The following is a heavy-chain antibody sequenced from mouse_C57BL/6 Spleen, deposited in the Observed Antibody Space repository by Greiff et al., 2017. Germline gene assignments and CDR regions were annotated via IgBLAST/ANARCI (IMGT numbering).Heavy chain of an antibody. CDR3: ARRTVVAPYAMDY. Sequence: EVKLVESGGGLVKPGGSLKLSCAASGFTFSDYGMHWVRQAPEQGLEWVAYISSGSSTIYYADTVKGRFTISRDNAKNTLFLQMTSLRSEDTAMYYCARRTVVAPYAMDYWGQGTSVTVSS. CDR2: ISSGSSTI. J-gene: IGHJ4*01. CDR1: GFTFSDYG. D-gene: IGHD1-1*01. V-gene: IGHV5-17*01.